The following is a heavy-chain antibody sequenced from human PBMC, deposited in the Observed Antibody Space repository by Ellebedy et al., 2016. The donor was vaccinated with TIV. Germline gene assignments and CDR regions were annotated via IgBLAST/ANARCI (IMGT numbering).Heavy chain of an antibody. V-gene: IGHV1-69*02. CDR3: ARGGATSVWYEEGWGCFDP. CDR1: GGSFSTYT. Sequence: ASVKVSCKASGGSFSTYTISWVRQAPGQGLEWMGRIIPMVDIPYYAQKFQGRVAITADISTSTVYIELSRLRSEDTAVYFCARGGATSVWYEEGWGCFDPWGQGTLVTVSS. J-gene: IGHJ5*02. D-gene: IGHD6-19*01. CDR2: IIPMVDIP.